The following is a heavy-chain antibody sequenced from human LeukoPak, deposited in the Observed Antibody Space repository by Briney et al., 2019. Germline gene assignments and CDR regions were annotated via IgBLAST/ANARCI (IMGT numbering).Heavy chain of an antibody. CDR1: GGTFSSYA. J-gene: IGHJ3*02. D-gene: IGHD1-7*01. CDR3: ASLGTTRAFDI. Sequence: SVKVSCKASGGTFSSYAISWVRQAPGQGLEWVGRIIPIFGTANYAQKFQGRVTITTDESTSTAYMELSSLRSEDTAVYYCASLGTTRAFDIWGQGTMVTVSS. CDR2: IIPIFGTA. V-gene: IGHV1-69*05.